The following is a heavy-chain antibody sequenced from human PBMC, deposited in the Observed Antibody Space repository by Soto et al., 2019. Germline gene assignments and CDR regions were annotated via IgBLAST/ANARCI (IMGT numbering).Heavy chain of an antibody. V-gene: IGHV1-46*01. D-gene: IGHD3-3*01. J-gene: IGHJ4*02. Sequence: QVQLVQSGAEVKKPGASVKVSCKASGYTFTSYYMHWVRQAPGQGLEWMGIINPSGGSTCYAQKFQGRVTMTRHTSTSTVYMELSSLRSEDTAVYYCAGDYDPILPPGYWGQGTLVTVSS. CDR3: AGDYDPILPPGY. CDR1: GYTFTSYY. CDR2: INPSGGST.